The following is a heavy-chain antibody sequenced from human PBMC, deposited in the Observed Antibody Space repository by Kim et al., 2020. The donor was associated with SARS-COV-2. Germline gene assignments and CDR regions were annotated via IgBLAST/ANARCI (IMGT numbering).Heavy chain of an antibody. V-gene: IGHV4-61*02. CDR3: ARDYYDSMDF. J-gene: IGHJ4*02. D-gene: IGHD3-22*01. Sequence: SETLSLTCTVSGGSISSGSYYWSWIRQPAGQGLEWIGSSYTSGSTNYNPSLKSRVTISVDTSMNQFSLKLSSVTAADTAVYYCARDYYDSMDFWGQGTLVTVSS. CDR2: SYTSGST. CDR1: GGSISSGSYY.